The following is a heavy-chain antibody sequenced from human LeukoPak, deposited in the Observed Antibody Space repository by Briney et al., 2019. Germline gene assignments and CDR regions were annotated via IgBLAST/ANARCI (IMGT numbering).Heavy chain of an antibody. V-gene: IGHV4-59*01. Sequence: PSETLSLTCTVSGGSISSYYWSWIRQPPGKGLEWIGYIYYSGSTNYNPSLKSRVTISVDTSKNQFSLKLSSVTAADTAVYYCARGEPSPAAIARFDPWGQGTLVTVSS. CDR2: IYYSGST. CDR3: ARGEPSPAAIARFDP. CDR1: GGSISSYY. J-gene: IGHJ5*02. D-gene: IGHD2-2*02.